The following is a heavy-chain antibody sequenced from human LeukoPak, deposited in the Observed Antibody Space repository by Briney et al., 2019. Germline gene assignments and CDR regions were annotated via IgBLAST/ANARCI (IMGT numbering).Heavy chain of an antibody. D-gene: IGHD5-24*01. CDR3: AAGEVGQLFDY. CDR1: GYTLSELS. J-gene: IGHJ4*02. CDR2: FDLEDGEK. Sequence: AAVKVSCKDSGYTLSELSMHWVRQAPGKGLEWMGGFDLEDGEKIYVQKFQGRVAMTEDTSTDTAYMELSSLRSDDTAVYFCAAGEVGQLFDYWGQGTLVTVSS. V-gene: IGHV1-24*01.